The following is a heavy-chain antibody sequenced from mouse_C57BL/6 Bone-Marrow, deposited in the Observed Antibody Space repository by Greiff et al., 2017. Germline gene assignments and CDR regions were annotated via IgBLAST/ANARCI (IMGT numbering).Heavy chain of an antibody. CDR3: ASLGGYFDV. V-gene: IGHV3-6*01. D-gene: IGHD4-1*01. J-gene: IGHJ1*03. CDR1: GYSITSGYY. Sequence: EVKLMESGPGLVKPSQSLSLTCSVTGYSITSGYYWNWIRQFPGNKLEWMGYISYDGSNNYNPSLKNRISITRDTSKNQFFLKLNSVTTEDTATYYCASLGGYFDVWGTGTTVTVSS. CDR2: ISYDGSN.